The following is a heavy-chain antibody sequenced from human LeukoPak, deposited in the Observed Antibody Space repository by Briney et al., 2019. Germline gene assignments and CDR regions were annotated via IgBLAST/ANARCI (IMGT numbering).Heavy chain of an antibody. CDR2: ISWNSGSI. V-gene: IGHV3-9*01. D-gene: IGHD6-13*01. J-gene: IGHJ4*02. CDR1: GFTFDDYG. Sequence: GGSLRLSCAASGFTFDDYGMHWVRQAPGKGLEWVSGISWNSGSIVYADSVKGRFTISRDNAKNSLYLQMNSLRAEDTALYYCARDIGYSDQYYFEYWGQGTLVTVSS. CDR3: ARDIGYSDQYYFEY.